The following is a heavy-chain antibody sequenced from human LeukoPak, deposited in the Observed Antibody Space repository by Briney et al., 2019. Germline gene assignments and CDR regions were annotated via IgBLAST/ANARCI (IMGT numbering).Heavy chain of an antibody. J-gene: IGHJ4*02. CDR3: ATGLDCAGDCYPHYFDY. D-gene: IGHD2-21*02. CDR2: ISPIFGTA. Sequence: SVKVSCKASGGTFSSYAISWVRQAPGQGLEWMGGISPIFGTANYAQKFQGRVTITTGESTSTAYMELSSRRSEDTAVYYCATGLDCAGDCYPHYFDYWGQGTLVTVSS. V-gene: IGHV1-69*05. CDR1: GGTFSSYA.